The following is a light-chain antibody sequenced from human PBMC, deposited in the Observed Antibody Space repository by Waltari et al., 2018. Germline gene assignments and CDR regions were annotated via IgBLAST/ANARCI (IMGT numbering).Light chain of an antibody. Sequence: QSALTQPASVSGPPGQSITISCSGTDSDFGAYDFVSWYQQHPGKAPHLIIYEVSNRPSGISNRFSASKSGNTASLTISGLQAEDEADYYCSSYTTSSAPGVFGTGTRVTVL. CDR3: SSYTTSSAPGV. CDR1: DSDFGAYDF. CDR2: EVS. V-gene: IGLV2-14*01. J-gene: IGLJ1*01.